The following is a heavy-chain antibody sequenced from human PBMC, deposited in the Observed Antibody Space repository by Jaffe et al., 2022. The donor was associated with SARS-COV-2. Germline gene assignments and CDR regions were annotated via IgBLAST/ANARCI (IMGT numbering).Heavy chain of an antibody. CDR1: GFTFSNYW. CDR2: IKHDGSEK. V-gene: IGHV3-7*01. Sequence: EVQLVESGGGLVQPGGSLRLSCAASGFTFSNYWMSWVRQAPGRGLEWVADIKHDGSEKYYVDSVKGRFTISRDNAKNSLYLQMSSLRAEDTAVYYCVRGRRPGYWGQGTLVTVSS. CDR3: VRGRRPGY. J-gene: IGHJ4*01.